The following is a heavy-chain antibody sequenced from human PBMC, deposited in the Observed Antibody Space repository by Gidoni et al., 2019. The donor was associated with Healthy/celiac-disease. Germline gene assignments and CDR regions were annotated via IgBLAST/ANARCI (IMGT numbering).Heavy chain of an antibody. J-gene: IGHJ6*02. CDR3: ARDSSSSQSRYGMDV. V-gene: IGHV5-51*01. CDR2: IYPGDSDT. D-gene: IGHD6-6*01. CDR1: GSSFTSYW. Sequence: EVQLVQSGAEVKKPGESLKISWKGSGSSFTSYWIGWVRQLPGKGLEWMGIIYPGDSDTRYSPSFQGQVTISADKSISTAYLQWSSLKASDTAMYYCARDSSSSQSRYGMDVWGQGTTVTVSS.